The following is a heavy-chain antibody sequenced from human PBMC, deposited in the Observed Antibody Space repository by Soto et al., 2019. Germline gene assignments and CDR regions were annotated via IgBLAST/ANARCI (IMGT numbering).Heavy chain of an antibody. V-gene: IGHV4-39*01. D-gene: IGHD5-18*01. Sequence: SATLSLTCIVSGAPISSGPYHWGRIRQPPGKGRAWFGSIYYSGSTYYNPSLKSRVTISVDMSKNQFSLNLSSVTAAYTAVYYCARHGGDGYGWVSSWGQGTLVTVS. J-gene: IGHJ4*02. CDR3: ARHGGDGYGWVSS. CDR2: IYYSGST. CDR1: GAPISSGPYH.